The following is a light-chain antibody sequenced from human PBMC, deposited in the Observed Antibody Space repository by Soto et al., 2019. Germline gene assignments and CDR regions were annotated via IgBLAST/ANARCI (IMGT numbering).Light chain of an antibody. J-gene: IGLJ1*01. CDR2: ANN. Sequence: QAVVTQPPSVSGAPGQRVTISCTGNSSNIGSPFDVHWYQHLPGTAPRLLIYANNNRPSGVPDRFSGSKSGTSASLAITGLQGDDEADYYRCSYAGSGTYVFGTGTKLNVL. CDR1: SSNIGSPFD. V-gene: IGLV1-40*01. CDR3: CSYAGSGTYV.